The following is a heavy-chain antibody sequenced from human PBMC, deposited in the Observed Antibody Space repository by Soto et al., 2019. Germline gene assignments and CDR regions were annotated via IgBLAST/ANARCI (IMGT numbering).Heavy chain of an antibody. J-gene: IGHJ6*02. D-gene: IGHD1-26*01. CDR2: INPNSGGT. V-gene: IGHV1-2*04. Sequence: ASVKVSCKASGYTFTGYYMHCVRQAPGQGFEWMGWINPNSGGTNYAQKFQGWVTMTRDTSISTAYMELSRLRSDDTAVYYCARARRMGATYYYYGMDVWGQGTTVTVSS. CDR3: ARARRMGATYYYYGMDV. CDR1: GYTFTGYY.